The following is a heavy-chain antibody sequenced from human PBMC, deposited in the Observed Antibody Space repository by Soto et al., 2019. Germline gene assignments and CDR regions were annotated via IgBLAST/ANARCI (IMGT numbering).Heavy chain of an antibody. Sequence: SETLSLTCTISGGPMSNYYCSWFRQPPGQGLEWIGYMGYSGSTNYNPSLKSRVTISVDTSKNQFSLKLSSVTAADTAVYYCARRYGSCFEYWGQGTLVTVSS. CDR3: ARRYGSCFEY. D-gene: IGHD5-18*01. J-gene: IGHJ4*02. CDR2: MGYSGST. V-gene: IGHV4-59*08. CDR1: GGPMSNYY.